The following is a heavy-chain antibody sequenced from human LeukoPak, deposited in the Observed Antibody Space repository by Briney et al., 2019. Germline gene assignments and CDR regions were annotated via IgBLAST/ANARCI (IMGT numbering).Heavy chain of an antibody. CDR3: ARDVWGDRDGFFEY. J-gene: IGHJ4*02. CDR2: INPDGSSK. CDR1: AFTFSSYW. Sequence: PGGSLRLSCAASAFTFSSYWMHWVRQAPGKGLVWVSRINPDGSSKTYADSVKGRFTISRDNAKNTLYLQMNSLRAEDTAVYYCARDVWGDRDGFFEYWGQGTLVTVSS. V-gene: IGHV3-74*01. D-gene: IGHD2-21*01.